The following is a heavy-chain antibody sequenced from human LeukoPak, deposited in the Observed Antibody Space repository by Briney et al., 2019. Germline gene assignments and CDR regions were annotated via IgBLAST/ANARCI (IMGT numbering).Heavy chain of an antibody. CDR2: ISGGCGST. D-gene: IGHD1-14*01. CDR1: EFTFSNYA. V-gene: IGHV3-23*01. CDR3: AKGSGINHYHWIDP. J-gene: IGHJ5*02. Sequence: PGGSLRLSCAASEFTFSNYAMNWVRQAPGKGLESLSGISGGCGSTYYAASVKGRFTISRDNCKNNLYLQMDSLRDEDTALYYCAKGSGINHYHWIDPWGQGTLVTVSS.